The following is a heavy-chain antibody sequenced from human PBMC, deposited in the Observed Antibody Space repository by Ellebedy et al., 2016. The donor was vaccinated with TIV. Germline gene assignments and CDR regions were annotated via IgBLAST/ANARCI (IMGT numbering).Heavy chain of an antibody. D-gene: IGHD3-22*01. V-gene: IGHV3-23*01. CDR3: ARRGVSGDYGAPGDY. Sequence: GESLKISCAASGFTFSSFAMSWVRQTPGKGLEWVSAISYNSGHIYYVDSVKGRFPISRDNSKNTLYLQMNSLRVEDTAVYYCARRGVSGDYGAPGDYWGQGTLVTVSS. J-gene: IGHJ4*02. CDR2: ISYNSGHI. CDR1: GFTFSSFA.